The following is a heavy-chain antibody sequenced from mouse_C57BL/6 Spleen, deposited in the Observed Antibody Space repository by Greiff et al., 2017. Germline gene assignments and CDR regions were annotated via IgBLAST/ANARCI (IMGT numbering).Heavy chain of an antibody. CDR2: IWSGGST. J-gene: IGHJ1*03. CDR3: AKKGLYFDV. V-gene: IGHV2-4*01. Sequence: VKLVESGPGLVQPSQSLSITCTVSGFSLTSYGVHWVRQPPGKGLEWLGVIWSGGSTDYNAAFISRLSISKDNSKSQVFFKMNSLQADDTAIYYCAKKGLYFDVWGTGTTVTVSS. D-gene: IGHD2-2*01. CDR1: GFSLTSYG.